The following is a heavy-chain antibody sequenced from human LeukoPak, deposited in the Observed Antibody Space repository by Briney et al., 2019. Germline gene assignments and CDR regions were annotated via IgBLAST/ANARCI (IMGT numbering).Heavy chain of an antibody. V-gene: IGHV3-66*01. Sequence: GGSLRLSCTASGFTFSNYVMSWVRQAPGKGLEWVSVVYSGGYTSYADSVKGRFTISRDNSKNTLYLQMNSLSAEDTAVYYCARGATAIVTTATSLTRSYWYFDLWGRGTLVTVSS. J-gene: IGHJ2*01. CDR2: VYSGGYT. D-gene: IGHD5-12*01. CDR1: GFTFSNYV. CDR3: ARGATAIVTTATSLTRSYWYFDL.